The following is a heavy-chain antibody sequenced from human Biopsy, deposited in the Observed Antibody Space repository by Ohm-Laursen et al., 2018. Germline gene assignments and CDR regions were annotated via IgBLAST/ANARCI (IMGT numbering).Heavy chain of an antibody. J-gene: IGHJ5*02. CDR3: ARDYDTSGYYYVS. D-gene: IGHD3-22*01. Sequence: SDTLSLTCIVSGGSISNNNYYWGWIRQPPGKGLEWIGSIFYRGSTHYKPSLKSRVNMSVDTSKNQFSLKLNSVTAADTAVYYCARDYDTSGYYYVSWGQGTLVTVSS. V-gene: IGHV4-39*01. CDR1: GGSISNNNYY. CDR2: IFYRGST.